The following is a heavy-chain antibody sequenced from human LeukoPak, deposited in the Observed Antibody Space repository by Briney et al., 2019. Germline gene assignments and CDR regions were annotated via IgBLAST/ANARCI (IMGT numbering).Heavy chain of an antibody. D-gene: IGHD2-2*01. V-gene: IGHV4-30-2*01. Sequence: SKTLSLTCAVSGGSISSGGYSWSWIRQPPGKGLEWIGYIYHSGSTYYNPSLKSRVTISVDRSKNQFSLKLSSVTAADTAVYYCACSTSSQGYYGMDVWGQGTTVTVSS. CDR1: GGSISSGGYS. J-gene: IGHJ6*02. CDR3: ACSTSSQGYYGMDV. CDR2: IYHSGST.